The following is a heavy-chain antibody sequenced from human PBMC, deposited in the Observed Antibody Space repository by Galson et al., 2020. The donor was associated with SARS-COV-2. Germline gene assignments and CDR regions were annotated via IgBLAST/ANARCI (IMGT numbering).Heavy chain of an antibody. CDR2: IKQDGSEK. CDR3: ARVASSSWAFDY. CDR1: GVTFSSYW. J-gene: IGHJ4*02. Sequence: QLGESLKISCAASGVTFSSYWMSWVRQAPGKGLEWVANIKQDGSEKYYVDSVKGRFTISRDNAKNSLYLQMNSLRAEDTAVYYCARVASSSWAFDYWGQGTLVTVSS. V-gene: IGHV3-7*01. D-gene: IGHD6-13*01.